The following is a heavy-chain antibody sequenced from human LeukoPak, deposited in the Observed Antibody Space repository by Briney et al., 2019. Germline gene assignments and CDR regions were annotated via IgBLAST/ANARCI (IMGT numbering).Heavy chain of an antibody. V-gene: IGHV3-74*01. CDR2: ISPTGSTT. D-gene: IGHD6-6*01. CDR3: ARGPNSNWSGLDF. J-gene: IGHJ4*02. CDR1: GVSFSGHW. Sequence: GGSLRLSCTASGVSFSGHWMHWARQLPGKGLVWVSRISPTGSTTSYADSVKGRFTVSGDNAKNTLYLQVNNLRAEDTAVYYCARGPNSNWSGLDFWGPGTLLTVSS.